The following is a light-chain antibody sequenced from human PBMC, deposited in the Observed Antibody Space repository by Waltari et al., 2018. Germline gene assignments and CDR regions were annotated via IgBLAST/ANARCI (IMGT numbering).Light chain of an antibody. J-gene: IGKJ2*01. CDR1: QSITSY. CDR3: QQNYSYEYT. Sequence: DIQMTQSPSTLSASVGDRVTITCRASQSITSYLAWYQQKPGQAPKLLIYSASLLERGVPSRFSGSGHGTEFTLTISSLQPDDFATYYCQQNYSYEYTFGQGTYLDIK. V-gene: IGKV1-5*03. CDR2: SAS.